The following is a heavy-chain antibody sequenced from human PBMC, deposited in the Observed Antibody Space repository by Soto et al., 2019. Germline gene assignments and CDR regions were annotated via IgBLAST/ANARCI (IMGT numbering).Heavy chain of an antibody. CDR3: ARVALLWFGELLGYYYYYMDV. CDR1: GYTFTSYG. D-gene: IGHD3-10*01. CDR2: ISAYNGNT. J-gene: IGHJ6*03. Sequence: ASVKVSCKASGYTFTSYGISWVRQAPGQGLEWMGWISAYNGNTNYAQKLQGRVTMTTETSTSTAYMELRSLRSDDTAVYYCARVALLWFGELLGYYYYYMDVWGKGTTVTVSS. V-gene: IGHV1-18*01.